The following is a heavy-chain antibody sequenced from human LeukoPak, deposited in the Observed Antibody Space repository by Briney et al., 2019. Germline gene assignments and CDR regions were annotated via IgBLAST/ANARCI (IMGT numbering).Heavy chain of an antibody. Sequence: PSETLSLTCAVYGDSFSGYYWGWIRQPPGKGLEWIGAINHSGSPNYKPPPKIRVTVSLDTSKNQCSLNLGSVTAADAAVYYCARGLFLGDFWSGYYKGYYYYYGMDVWGQGTTVTVSS. D-gene: IGHD3-3*01. CDR1: GDSFSGYY. V-gene: IGHV4-34*01. CDR2: INHSGSP. J-gene: IGHJ6*02. CDR3: ARGLFLGDFWSGYYKGYYYYYGMDV.